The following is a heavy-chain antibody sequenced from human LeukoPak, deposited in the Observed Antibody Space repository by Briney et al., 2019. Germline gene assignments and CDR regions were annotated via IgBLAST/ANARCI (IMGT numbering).Heavy chain of an antibody. D-gene: IGHD5-18*01. CDR1: GGSISYY. J-gene: IGHJ4*02. Sequence: PSETLSLTCSVSGGSISYYWSWIRQPPGKGLEWIGYIYYSGSTYYNPSLKSRVTISVDTSKNQFSLKLSSVTAADTAVYYCARMPRYSYGYLVNWGQGTLVTVSS. CDR2: IYYSGST. V-gene: IGHV4-59*08. CDR3: ARMPRYSYGYLVN.